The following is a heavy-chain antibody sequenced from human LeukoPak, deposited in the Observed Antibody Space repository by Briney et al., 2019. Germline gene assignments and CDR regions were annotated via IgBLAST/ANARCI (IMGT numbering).Heavy chain of an antibody. J-gene: IGHJ6*03. CDR3: ARVVTVAWSERRPGYYYLDV. Sequence: GGSLRLSCAASGFTFSSYSMNWVRQAPGKGLEWVSYISTSGSYIYYAGSVKGRFTISRDNAKNSLYLQMNSLRAEDTAVYYCARVVTVAWSERRPGYYYLDVWGKGTTVTVSS. CDR2: ISTSGSYI. D-gene: IGHD1-1*01. V-gene: IGHV3-21*01. CDR1: GFTFSSYS.